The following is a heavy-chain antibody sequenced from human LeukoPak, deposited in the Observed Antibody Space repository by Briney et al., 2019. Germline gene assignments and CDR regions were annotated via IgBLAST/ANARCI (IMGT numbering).Heavy chain of an antibody. V-gene: IGHV4-34*01. J-gene: IGHJ4*02. CDR3: ARGRLYYDYVWGSYRYSDLFDY. D-gene: IGHD3-16*02. Sequence: PSETLSLTCAVYGGSFSGYYWSWIRQPPGKGLEWIGEINHSGSTNYNPSLKSRVTISVDTSKNQFSLKLSSVTAADTAVYYCARGRLYYDYVWGSYRYSDLFDYWGQGTLVTVSS. CDR2: INHSGST. CDR1: GGSFSGYY.